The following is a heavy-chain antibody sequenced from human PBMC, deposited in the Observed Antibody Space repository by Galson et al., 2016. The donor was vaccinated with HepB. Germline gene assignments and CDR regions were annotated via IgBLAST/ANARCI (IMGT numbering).Heavy chain of an antibody. Sequence: SLRLSCAASGFTFSRYTMNWVRQAPGKGLEWVSSISSGSSYIYYADSVKGRFTISRDNAKNSLYLQMNSLRAEDTAVYYCVRVRADYGGNIPDAFDIWGQGTMVTVSS. J-gene: IGHJ3*02. CDR2: ISSGSSYI. CDR1: GFTFSRYT. V-gene: IGHV3-21*01. D-gene: IGHD4-23*01. CDR3: VRVRADYGGNIPDAFDI.